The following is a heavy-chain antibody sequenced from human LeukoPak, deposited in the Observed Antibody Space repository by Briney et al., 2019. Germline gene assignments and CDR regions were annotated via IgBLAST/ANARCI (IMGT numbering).Heavy chain of an antibody. CDR3: TRVITNGASPGDY. Sequence: GGSLRLSCTASGFTFSNYNMNWVSQAPGKGLEWVSSISSSSLYIYYTDSVKGRFTIFRDNAKDSVYLQMNSLRAEDTAVYYCTRVITNGASPGDYWGQGTLVTVSS. CDR2: ISSSSLYI. CDR1: GFTFSNYN. D-gene: IGHD4-17*01. J-gene: IGHJ4*02. V-gene: IGHV3-21*01.